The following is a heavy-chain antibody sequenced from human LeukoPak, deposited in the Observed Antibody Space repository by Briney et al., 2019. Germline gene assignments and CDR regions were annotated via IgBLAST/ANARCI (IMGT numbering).Heavy chain of an antibody. V-gene: IGHV4-39*02. CDR2: IIYSGDT. J-gene: IGHJ5*02. D-gene: IGHD4-17*01. Sequence: PSETLSLTCTVSSGSISSTSYYWGWIRQPPGKGLEWIGGIIYSGDTSSNPSLKSRVTLSVDTTKNHFSLQLTSVTAADTAVYYCARGLTTVTSNNWFDPWGQGTLVTVSS. CDR3: ARGLTTVTSNNWFDP. CDR1: SGSISSTSYY.